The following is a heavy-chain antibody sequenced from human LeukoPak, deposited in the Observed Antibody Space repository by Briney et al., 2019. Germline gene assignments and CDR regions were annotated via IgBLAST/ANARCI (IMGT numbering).Heavy chain of an antibody. Sequence: PGGSLRLSCATSGFTFRSYWMTWVRQAPGRGLEWVANINPDGSAKYHVDSVRGRFTISRDNAENSLYLQMNSLRAEDTAVYYYARDLIRDDYKDAFDIWGQGTMVTVSS. J-gene: IGHJ3*02. CDR1: GFTFRSYW. V-gene: IGHV3-7*01. CDR2: INPDGSAK. D-gene: IGHD5-24*01. CDR3: ARDLIRDDYKDAFDI.